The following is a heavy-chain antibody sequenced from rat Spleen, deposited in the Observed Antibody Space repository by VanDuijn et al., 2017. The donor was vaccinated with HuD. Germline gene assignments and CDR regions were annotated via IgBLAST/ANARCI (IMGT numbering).Heavy chain of an antibody. Sequence: EVQLVESGGGLVQPGRSLKLSCAASGFTFSNYYMAWVRQAPTKGLDWVAYISAGGGSTYYRDSVKGRFTISRDNAKSTLYLQMDSLRSEDTATYYCTTGDYDGYPNWFAYWGQGTLVTVSS. J-gene: IGHJ3*01. CDR2: ISAGGGST. CDR1: GFTFSNYY. D-gene: IGHD1-12*03. V-gene: IGHV5-27*01. CDR3: TTGDYDGYPNWFAY.